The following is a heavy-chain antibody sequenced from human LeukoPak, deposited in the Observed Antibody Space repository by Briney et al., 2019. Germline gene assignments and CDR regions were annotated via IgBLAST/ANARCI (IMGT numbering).Heavy chain of an antibody. Sequence: GGSLRLSCAASGFTFDDYAMHWVRQAPGKGLEWVSGISWNSDSIRYADSVKGRFTISRDNAKNSLYLQMNSLRAEDTALYYCAKDILGGGYYDSSGAFDIWGQGTMVTVSS. V-gene: IGHV3-9*01. J-gene: IGHJ3*02. CDR1: GFTFDDYA. D-gene: IGHD3-22*01. CDR3: AKDILGGGYYDSSGAFDI. CDR2: ISWNSDSI.